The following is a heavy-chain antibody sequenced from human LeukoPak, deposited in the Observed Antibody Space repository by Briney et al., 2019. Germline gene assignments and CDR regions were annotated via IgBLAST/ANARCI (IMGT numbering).Heavy chain of an antibody. CDR1: GDSISNYY. CDR2: IYNSGST. D-gene: IGHD1-26*01. J-gene: IGHJ5*02. CDR3: ARVGWELLDL. V-gene: IGHV4-59*01. Sequence: SETLSLTCTVSGDSISNYYWSWIRQPPGKGLEWIGYIYNSGSTNHNPSLKSRVTISLDTSKNRFSLKLSSVTAADTAVYYCARVGWELLDLWGQGTLVTVSS.